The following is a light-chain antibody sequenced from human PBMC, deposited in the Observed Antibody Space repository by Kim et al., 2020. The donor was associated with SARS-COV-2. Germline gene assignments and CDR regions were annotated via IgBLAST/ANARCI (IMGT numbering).Light chain of an antibody. V-gene: IGLV3-19*01. CDR3: NSRDNSGNQV. J-gene: IGLJ3*02. Sequence: VALGQTVRLTCQGDSLRTYYASWYQHKPGQAPVLVIYGQNNRPSGIPDRVSGSRSGNTSSLTITGAQAEDEADYYCNSRDNSGNQVFGGGTKLTVL. CDR2: GQN. CDR1: SLRTYY.